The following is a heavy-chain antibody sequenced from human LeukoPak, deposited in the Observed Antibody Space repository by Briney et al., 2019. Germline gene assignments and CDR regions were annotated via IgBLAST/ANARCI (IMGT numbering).Heavy chain of an antibody. CDR1: GYTFTSYG. D-gene: IGHD2-2*01. J-gene: IGHJ4*02. CDR3: ARVDIDCSSTSCLYYFDY. V-gene: IGHV1-18*04. CDR2: ISAYNGNT. Sequence: ASVKVSCKASGYTFTSYGISWVRQAPGQGLEWMGWISAYNGNTNYAQKLQGRVTMTTDKSTSTAYMELRSLRSDDTAVYYCARVDIDCSSTSCLYYFDYWGQGTLVTVSS.